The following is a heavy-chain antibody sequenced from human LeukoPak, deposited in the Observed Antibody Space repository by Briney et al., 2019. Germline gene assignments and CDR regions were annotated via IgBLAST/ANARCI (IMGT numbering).Heavy chain of an antibody. CDR1: GGSISSYY. J-gene: IGHJ2*01. D-gene: IGHD5-12*01. Sequence: SETLSLTCTVSGGSISSYYWSWIRQPAGKGLEWIGRIYTSGSTNYSPSLKSRVTMSVDTSKNQFSLKLSSVTAADTAVYYCARDPTARRGYSRYFDLWGRGTLVTVSS. V-gene: IGHV4-4*07. CDR2: IYTSGST. CDR3: ARDPTARRGYSRYFDL.